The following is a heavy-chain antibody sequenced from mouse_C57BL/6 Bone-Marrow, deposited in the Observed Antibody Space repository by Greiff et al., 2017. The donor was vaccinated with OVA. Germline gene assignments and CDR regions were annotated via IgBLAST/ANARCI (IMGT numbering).Heavy chain of an antibody. CDR3: ARHRRWLLQIAY. V-gene: IGHV5-9*01. D-gene: IGHD2-3*01. CDR2: ISGGGGNT. Sequence: EVQGVESGGGLVKPGGSLKLSCAASGFTFSSYTMSWVRQTPEKRLEWVATISGGGGNTYYPDSVKGRFTISRDNAKNTLYLQMSSLRSEDTALYYCARHRRWLLQIAYWGQGTLVTVSA. J-gene: IGHJ3*01. CDR1: GFTFSSYT.